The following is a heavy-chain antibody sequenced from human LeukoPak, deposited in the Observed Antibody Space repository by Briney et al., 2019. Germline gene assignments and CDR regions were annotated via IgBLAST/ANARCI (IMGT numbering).Heavy chain of an antibody. CDR2: IYPGDSDA. CDR3: ARMLRGVSLFDY. D-gene: IGHD3-10*01. V-gene: IGHV5-51*01. Sequence: GESLQISCKGSGYSFTTYWIGWVRRMPGKGLEWMGIIYPGDSDARYRPSFQGQVTISADKSLSTAYLQWSSLKASDTAMYYCARMLRGVSLFDYWGQGTLVTVSS. J-gene: IGHJ4*02. CDR1: GYSFTTYW.